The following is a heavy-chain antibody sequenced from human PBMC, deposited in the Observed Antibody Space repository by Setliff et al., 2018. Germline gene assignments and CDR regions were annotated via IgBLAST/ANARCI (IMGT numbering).Heavy chain of an antibody. CDR3: TRERPYHYDSSGYVWYFDL. CDR2: IRNKDNSYTT. Sequence: PGGSLRLSCAASGFTFSAHYMDWLRQAPGKGLEWVGRIRNKDNSYTTEYAASVKGRFTISRDDSKSIAYLQMNSLKTEDTAVYYCTRERPYHYDSSGYVWYFDLWGRGTLVTVSS. J-gene: IGHJ2*01. CDR1: GFTFSAHY. V-gene: IGHV3-72*01. D-gene: IGHD3-22*01.